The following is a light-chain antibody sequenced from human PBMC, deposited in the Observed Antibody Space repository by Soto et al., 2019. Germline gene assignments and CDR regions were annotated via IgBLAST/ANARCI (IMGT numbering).Light chain of an antibody. V-gene: IGKV3-11*01. CDR2: GAS. CDR3: QQRDSWPIT. CDR1: HSVNNN. Sequence: EIVMTQSPATLAVSPGETATLSCSADHSVNNNLAWYQQKPGQAPRLLIFGASNRATGIPARFSGSGSGTDFTLTINSLEPEDFAVYYCQQRDSWPITFGQGTRLEIK. J-gene: IGKJ5*01.